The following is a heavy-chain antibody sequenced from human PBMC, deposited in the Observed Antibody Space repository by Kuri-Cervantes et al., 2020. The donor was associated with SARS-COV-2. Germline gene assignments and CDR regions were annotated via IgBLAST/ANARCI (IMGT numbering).Heavy chain of an antibody. CDR1: GFTFSSYA. CDR2: IKRDGSEK. Sequence: GGSLRLSCAASGFTFSSYAMSWVRQAPGKGLEWVANIKRDGSEKYYVDSVKGRFTISRDNAKNSLYLQMNSLRAEDTAVYYCAREIITIFGVNFDYWGQGTLVTVSS. CDR3: AREIITIFGVNFDY. V-gene: IGHV3-7*01. D-gene: IGHD3-3*01. J-gene: IGHJ4*02.